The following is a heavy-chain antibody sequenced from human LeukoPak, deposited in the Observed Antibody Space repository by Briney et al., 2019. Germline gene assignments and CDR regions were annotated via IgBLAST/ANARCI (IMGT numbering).Heavy chain of an antibody. CDR1: GGSISSYY. Sequence: PSETLSLTCTVSGGSISSYYWSWIRQPPGKGLEWIAYISDIGSINYNPSLKSRVTISLDTSKNQFSLKLSSVTAADTAVYYCAGHHPRNTVDFWGQGTLGTVSS. V-gene: IGHV4-59*08. CDR3: AGHHPRNTVDF. CDR2: ISDIGSI. D-gene: IGHD3-16*02. J-gene: IGHJ4*02.